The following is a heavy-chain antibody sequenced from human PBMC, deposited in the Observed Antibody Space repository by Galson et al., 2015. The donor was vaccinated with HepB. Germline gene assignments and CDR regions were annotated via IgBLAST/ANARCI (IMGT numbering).Heavy chain of an antibody. CDR2: IRSKANSYAT. Sequence: SLRLSCAASGFTFSGSAMHWVRQASGKGLEWVGRIRSKANSYATAYAASVKGRFTISRDDSKNTAYLQMNSLKTEDTAVYYCTTGQSPKYSGSYSIDYWGQGTLVTVSS. CDR1: GFTFSGSA. D-gene: IGHD1-26*01. V-gene: IGHV3-73*01. CDR3: TTGQSPKYSGSYSIDY. J-gene: IGHJ4*02.